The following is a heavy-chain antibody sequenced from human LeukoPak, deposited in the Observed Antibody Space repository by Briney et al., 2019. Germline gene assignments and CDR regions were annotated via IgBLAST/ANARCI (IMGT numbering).Heavy chain of an antibody. CDR2: IYYSGST. CDR1: GGSISSYY. CDR3: ARAGKYLWFDP. V-gene: IGHV4-59*01. J-gene: IGHJ5*02. Sequence: PSETLSLTCTVSGGSISSYYWSWIRQPPGKGLEWIGYIYYSGSTNYNPSLKSRVTISVDTSKNQFSLKLSSVTAADTAVYYCARAGKYLWFDPWGQGTLVTVSS. D-gene: IGHD3-10*01.